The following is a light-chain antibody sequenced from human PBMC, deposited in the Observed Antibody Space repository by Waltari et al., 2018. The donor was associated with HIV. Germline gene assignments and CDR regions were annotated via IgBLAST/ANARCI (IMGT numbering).Light chain of an antibody. Sequence: IVLTQSPLSLPVTPGEQPSISGRPSQSLLYSNGYNYVDWYLQKPWQSPQLQTYLGSNPASWVPVRFSGSGSGTDVTLKISRVGAAEVGGYYCMQALQSPLVTFGPGTKVDI. CDR2: LGS. CDR3: MQALQSPLVT. J-gene: IGKJ3*01. V-gene: IGKV2-28*01. CDR1: QSLLYSNGYNY.